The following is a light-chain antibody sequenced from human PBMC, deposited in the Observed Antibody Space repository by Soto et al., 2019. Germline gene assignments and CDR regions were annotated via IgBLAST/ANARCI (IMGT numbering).Light chain of an antibody. Sequence: DIQMTQSPSSLPASIGDRVTITCRASRGINTYVNWYQQKPGKAPKILIFSASNLQGGVPSRFSGTGSGTDFTFTISSLLPEDFSTYYCQQTYTNPRTFGQGTKVDIK. CDR3: QQTYTNPRT. J-gene: IGKJ1*01. CDR2: SAS. CDR1: RGINTY. V-gene: IGKV1-39*01.